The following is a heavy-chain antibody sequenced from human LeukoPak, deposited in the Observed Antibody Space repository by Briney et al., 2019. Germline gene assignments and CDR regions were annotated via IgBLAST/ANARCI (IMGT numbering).Heavy chain of an antibody. CDR1: GGSFSGYY. CDR3: ARGRGYYDTSNWFDP. D-gene: IGHD3-9*01. Sequence: SETLSLTCAVYGGSFSGYYWSWIRQPPGKGLEWIGEINHSGSTNYNPSLKSRVTISVDTSKNQFSLKLSSVTAADTAVYYCARGRGYYDTSNWFDPWGQGTLVTVSP. CDR2: INHSGST. J-gene: IGHJ5*02. V-gene: IGHV4-34*01.